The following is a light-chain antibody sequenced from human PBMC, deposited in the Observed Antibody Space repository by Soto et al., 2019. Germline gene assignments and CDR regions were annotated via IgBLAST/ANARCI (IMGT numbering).Light chain of an antibody. Sequence: QSVLTQPPSASGTPGQGVTISCSGSTSNIGSNYVYWYQQLPGTAPKLLIYRNNQRPSGVPDRFSGSKSGTSASLAISGLRSDDDADYFCATWDDSLNGSSFGQGTK. V-gene: IGLV1-47*01. CDR1: TSNIGSNY. J-gene: IGLJ3*02. CDR3: ATWDDSLNGSS. CDR2: RNN.